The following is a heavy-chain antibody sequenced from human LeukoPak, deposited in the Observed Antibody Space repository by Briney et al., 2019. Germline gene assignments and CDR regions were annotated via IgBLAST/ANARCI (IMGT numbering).Heavy chain of an antibody. J-gene: IGHJ6*03. CDR2: IKQDGSEK. D-gene: IGHD6-13*01. V-gene: IGHV3-7*01. CDR1: GFTFNNYA. CDR3: ARRNIAPAGDYQYHYMDV. Sequence: GGSLRLSCAASGFTFNNYAMSWVRQAPGKGLEWVASIKQDGSEKLYVDSVKGRFTISRDNAKNSLYLHMDSLRAEDTAVYYCARRNIAPAGDYQYHYMDVWGKGTTVTISS.